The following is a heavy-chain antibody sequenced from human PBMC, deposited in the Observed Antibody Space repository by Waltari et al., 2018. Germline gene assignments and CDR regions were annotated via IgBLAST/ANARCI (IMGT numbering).Heavy chain of an antibody. D-gene: IGHD2-15*01. CDR2: IYESGSI. CDR1: GGSIRSSTYY. V-gene: IGHV4-39*01. Sequence: QLQLQESGPGLVKPSETLSLTCTVSGGSIRSSTYYWGWIRQAPGKGLEWIGSIYESGSIYYNPSLNSRVSLSVDTSKNQFSLQLSSVTAADTAVYYCARHGRVVDVVMVVAATLIDYWGQGTLVTVSS. CDR3: ARHGRVVDVVMVVAATLIDY. J-gene: IGHJ4*02.